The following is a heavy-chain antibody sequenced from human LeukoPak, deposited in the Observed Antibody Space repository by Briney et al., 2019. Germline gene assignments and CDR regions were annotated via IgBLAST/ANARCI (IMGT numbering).Heavy chain of an antibody. V-gene: IGHV3-23*01. CDR2: ISGSGGST. J-gene: IGHJ4*02. CDR3: AKDQGLWPTQYYFDY. CDR1: GFTFSSYA. Sequence: PGRSLRLSCAASGFTFSSYAMSWVRQAPGKGLEWVSAISGSGGSTYYADSVKGRFTISRDNSKNTLYLQMNSLRAEDTAVYYCAKDQGLWPTQYYFDYWGQGTLVTVSS. D-gene: IGHD5-18*01.